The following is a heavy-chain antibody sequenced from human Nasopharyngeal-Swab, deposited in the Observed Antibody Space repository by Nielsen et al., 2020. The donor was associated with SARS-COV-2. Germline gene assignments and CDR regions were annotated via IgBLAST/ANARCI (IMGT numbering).Heavy chain of an antibody. D-gene: IGHD3-22*01. Sequence: WVRQPPGKGLEWIGEINHSGSTNYNPSLKSRLTISVDTSKNQFSLKLSSVTAADTAVYYCARGTVYYYDSSGYYYYYYYGMDVWGQGTTVTVSS. J-gene: IGHJ6*02. CDR2: INHSGST. CDR3: ARGTVYYYDSSGYYYYYYYGMDV. V-gene: IGHV4-34*01.